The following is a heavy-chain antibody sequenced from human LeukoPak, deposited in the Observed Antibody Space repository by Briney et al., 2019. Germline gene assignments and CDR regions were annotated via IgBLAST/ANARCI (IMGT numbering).Heavy chain of an antibody. D-gene: IGHD3-22*01. V-gene: IGHV3-23*01. CDR2: ISGSSGGT. J-gene: IGHJ4*02. CDR1: GFSFSSYG. Sequence: GGSLRLSCAASGFSFSSYGMSWVRQAPGKGLEWVSAISGSSGGTYYADSVEGRFTISRDNSKNTLYLQINSLRAEDTAVYYCAKQGHYYDSTGYFDYWGQGTLVTVSS. CDR3: AKQGHYYDSTGYFDY.